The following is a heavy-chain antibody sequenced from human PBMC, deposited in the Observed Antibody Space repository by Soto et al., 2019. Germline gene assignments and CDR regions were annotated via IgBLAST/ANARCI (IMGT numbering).Heavy chain of an antibody. CDR1: GYTFTSYG. J-gene: IGHJ6*02. V-gene: IGHV1-18*01. Sequence: ASVKVSCKASGYTFTSYGISWVRQAPGQGLEWKGWISAYNGNTNYAQKLQGRVTMTTDTSTSTAYMELRSLRSDDTAVYYCARDWVAARLRGSYYYGMDVWGQGTTVTVSS. CDR3: ARDWVAARLRGSYYYGMDV. CDR2: ISAYNGNT. D-gene: IGHD6-6*01.